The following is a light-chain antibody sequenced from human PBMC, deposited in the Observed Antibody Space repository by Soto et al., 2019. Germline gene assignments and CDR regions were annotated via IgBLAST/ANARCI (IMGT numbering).Light chain of an antibody. CDR3: QQYDNLPLT. CDR2: DAS. J-gene: IGKJ4*01. CDR1: QDISNY. V-gene: IGKV1-33*01. Sequence: DIQMTQSPSSLSASVGDRVTITCQASQDISNYLNWYQQKPGKAPKLLIYDASDLETGVPSRFSGSGSGTDFTFTINSLQPEDIATYYCQQYDNLPLTFGGGTKGGYQ.